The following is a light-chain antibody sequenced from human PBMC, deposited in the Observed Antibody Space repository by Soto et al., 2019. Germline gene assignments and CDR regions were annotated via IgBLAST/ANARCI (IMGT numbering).Light chain of an antibody. J-gene: IGKJ1*01. Sequence: DIQMTQSPSTLSASVGDRVTITCRASQSISDLLAWYQQKPGKAPKLLIYTASSLESGVPSRFSGSGSGTEFTRTISSLQPDDFATYYCQQYNSYGTFGQGTKVEIK. CDR2: TAS. V-gene: IGKV1-5*03. CDR1: QSISDL. CDR3: QQYNSYGT.